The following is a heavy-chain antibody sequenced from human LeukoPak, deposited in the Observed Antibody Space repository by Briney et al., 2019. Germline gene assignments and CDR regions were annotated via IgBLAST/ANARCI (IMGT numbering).Heavy chain of an antibody. V-gene: IGHV3-74*01. D-gene: IGHD3-10*01. CDR3: ASLPNYYGSGSFGYGMDV. CDR2: INSDGSST. Sequence: PGGSLRLSCAASGFTFSSYWMHWVRQAPGKGLVWVSRINSDGSSTSYADSVKGRFTTSRDNAKNTLYLQMNSLRAEDTAVYYCASLPNYYGSGSFGYGMDVWGQGTTVTVSS. CDR1: GFTFSSYW. J-gene: IGHJ6*02.